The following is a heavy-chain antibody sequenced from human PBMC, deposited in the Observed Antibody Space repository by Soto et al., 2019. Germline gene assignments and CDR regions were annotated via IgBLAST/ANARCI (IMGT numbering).Heavy chain of an antibody. D-gene: IGHD6-13*01. J-gene: IGHJ4*02. Sequence: EVQLVETGGGLIQPGGSLRLSCAASGFTVSSNYMSWARQAPGKGLEWVSVIYSGGSPYYADSVKGRFTISRDNSKNTLYLQMNSLRAEDTAVYYCARMSQQLVRSSGRRYYFDYWGQGTLVTVSS. CDR3: ARMSQQLVRSSGRRYYFDY. V-gene: IGHV3-53*02. CDR1: GFTVSSNY. CDR2: IYSGGSP.